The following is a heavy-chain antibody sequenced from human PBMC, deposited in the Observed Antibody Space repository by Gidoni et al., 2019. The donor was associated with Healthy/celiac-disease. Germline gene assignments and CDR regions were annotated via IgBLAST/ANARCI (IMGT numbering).Heavy chain of an antibody. V-gene: IGHV2-5*02. CDR2: IYWDDDK. CDR3: AHSYYDFWSGYYSTFDY. J-gene: IGHJ4*02. D-gene: IGHD3-3*01. Sequence: WIRQPPGKALECLALIYWDDDKRYSPSLKSRLTITKDTSKNQVVLTMTYMDPVDTATYYCAHSYYDFWSGYYSTFDYWGQGTLFTVSS.